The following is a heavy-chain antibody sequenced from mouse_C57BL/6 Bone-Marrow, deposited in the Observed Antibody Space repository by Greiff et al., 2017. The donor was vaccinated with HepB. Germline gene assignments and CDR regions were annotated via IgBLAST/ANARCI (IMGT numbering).Heavy chain of an antibody. J-gene: IGHJ1*03. D-gene: IGHD2-4*01. V-gene: IGHV2-2*01. Sequence: QVQLQQSGPGLVQPSQCLSITCTVSGFSLTSYGVHWVRQSPGKGLEWLGVIWSGGSTAYNAAFISRLSISKDNSKSQVFFKMNSLQADDTAIYYCASLYYDYDPYWYFDVWGTGTTVTVSS. CDR3: ASLYYDYDPYWYFDV. CDR2: IWSGGST. CDR1: GFSLTSYG.